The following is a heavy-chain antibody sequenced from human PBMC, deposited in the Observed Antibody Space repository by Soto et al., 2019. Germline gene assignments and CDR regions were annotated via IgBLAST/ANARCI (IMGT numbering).Heavy chain of an antibody. D-gene: IGHD5-12*01. CDR1: GYTLTELS. CDR2: FDPEDGKT. Sequence: GASVKVSCKVPGYTLTELSMHWVRQAPGKGLEWMGGFDPEDGKTIYAQKFQGRVTMTEDTSAHTLYMELSSLRSEDTAVYYCATGLIRYNSGWKNFDYWGQGTLVTVSS. J-gene: IGHJ4*02. CDR3: ATGLIRYNSGWKNFDY. V-gene: IGHV1-24*01.